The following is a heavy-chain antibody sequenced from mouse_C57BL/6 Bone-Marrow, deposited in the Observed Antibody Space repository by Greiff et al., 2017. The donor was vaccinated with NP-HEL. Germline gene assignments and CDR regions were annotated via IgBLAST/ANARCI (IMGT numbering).Heavy chain of an antibody. D-gene: IGHD2-5*01. CDR3: AREGVYYSNYVWYFDV. CDR1: GYTFTSYW. J-gene: IGHJ1*03. CDR2: IDPSDSYT. Sequence: QVQLKQPGAELVMPGASVKLSCKASGYTFTSYWMHWVKQRPGQGLEWIGEIDPSDSYTNYNQKLQGKSTLTVDKSSSTAYMQLSSLTSEDSAVYYCAREGVYYSNYVWYFDVWGTGTTVTVSS. V-gene: IGHV1-69*01.